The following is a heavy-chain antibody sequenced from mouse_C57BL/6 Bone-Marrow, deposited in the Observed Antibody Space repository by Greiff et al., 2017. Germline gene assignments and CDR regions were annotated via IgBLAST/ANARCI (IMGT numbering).Heavy chain of an antibody. V-gene: IGHV1-42*01. J-gene: IGHJ3*01. CDR1: GYSFTGYY. CDR2: ITPSTGGT. D-gene: IGHD2-10*01. CDR3: ARESYLLSFAY. Sequence: VQLKESGPELVKPGASVKISCKASGYSFTGYYMNWVKQSPEKSLEWIGEITPSTGGTTYTQKFKAKATLTVDKSSSTAYMQLKSLTSEDSAVYYCARESYLLSFAYWGQGTLVTVSA.